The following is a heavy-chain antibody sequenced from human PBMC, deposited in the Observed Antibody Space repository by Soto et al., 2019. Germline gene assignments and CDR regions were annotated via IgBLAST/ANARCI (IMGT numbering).Heavy chain of an antibody. J-gene: IGHJ6*02. CDR1: GFTFRTYT. CDR3: ARDRGYDAHDYYYNAMDV. D-gene: IGHD3-10*01. V-gene: IGHV3-21*01. Sequence: EVQLVESGGGLVKPGGSLRLSCISSGFTFRTYTMNWVRQAPGKALEWVSGIRGFSPYTFYAESVKGRSTISRDNAKNSLYLQMNSLRAEDTAVYYCARDRGYDAHDYYYNAMDVWGQVTTVSVS. CDR2: IRGFSPYT.